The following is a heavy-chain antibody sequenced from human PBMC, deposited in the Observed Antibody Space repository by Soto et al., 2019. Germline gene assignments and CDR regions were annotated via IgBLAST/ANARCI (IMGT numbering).Heavy chain of an antibody. CDR1: GFTCSCHA. CDR3: ANPLD. V-gene: IGHV3-23*01. Sequence: GSLRLFSAAPGFTCSCHAMSWVRQGAGKGREWVSGNSGSGGSTYNADTVKGRFTISRDNTKITLYLQMNSLRDEDTAVYYCANPLDWGQATLVTVSS. J-gene: IGHJ4*02. CDR2: NSGSGGST.